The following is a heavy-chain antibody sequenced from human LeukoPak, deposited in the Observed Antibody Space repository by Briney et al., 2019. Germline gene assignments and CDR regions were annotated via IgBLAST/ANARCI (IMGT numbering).Heavy chain of an antibody. Sequence: SVKVSCKASGGTFSSYAISWVRQAPGQGLEWMGGIIPIFGTANYAQKFQGRVTITTDESTSTAYMELRSLRSDDTAVYYCARDGEAVAGQLEYWGQGTLVSVSS. V-gene: IGHV1-69*05. CDR2: IIPIFGTA. CDR3: ARDGEAVAGQLEY. J-gene: IGHJ4*02. D-gene: IGHD6-19*01. CDR1: GGTFSSYA.